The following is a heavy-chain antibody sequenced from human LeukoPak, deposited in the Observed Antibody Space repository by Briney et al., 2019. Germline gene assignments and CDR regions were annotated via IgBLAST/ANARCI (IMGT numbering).Heavy chain of an antibody. V-gene: IGHV4-34*12. CDR2: FIHSGSI. D-gene: IGHD6-19*01. CDR1: GGSFSGYY. Sequence: SETLSLTCGVSGGSFSGYYWSWIRQSPWKGLEWIGEFIHSGSINYNPSLKSRVTISLDTSTNHFSLKLSSVTAADTAVYYCARVEQLQEVVDAFDIWGQGTMVTVSS. J-gene: IGHJ3*02. CDR3: ARVEQLQEVVDAFDI.